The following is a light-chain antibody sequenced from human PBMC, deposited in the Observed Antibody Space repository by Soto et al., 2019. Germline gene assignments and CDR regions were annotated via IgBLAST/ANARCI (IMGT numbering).Light chain of an antibody. CDR2: WAS. CDR3: QQYYSAPRT. Sequence: DIVMTQSPDSLTVSLGERATINCKSSQTGLYSVNNENYLAWYQHKPGQPPKLLIYWASTRESGVPDRFSGSGSGTDFTLTISSLQAEDVAVYYCQQYYSAPRTFGQGTKVEIK. J-gene: IGKJ1*01. V-gene: IGKV4-1*01. CDR1: QTGLYSVNNENY.